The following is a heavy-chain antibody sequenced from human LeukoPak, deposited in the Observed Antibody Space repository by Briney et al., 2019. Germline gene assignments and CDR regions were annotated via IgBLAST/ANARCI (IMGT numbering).Heavy chain of an antibody. D-gene: IGHD6-19*01. CDR3: VRTEVSSGSEDY. Sequence: SQTLSLTCTVSGVSIISSAYYWSWIRQPPGKGLEWIVYIYYSGSTYYNPSLKSRVTISLDTSKNQFSLKLSSVTAADTAVYYCVRTEVSSGSEDYWGQGTLVTVSS. CDR2: IYYSGST. CDR1: GVSIISSAYY. V-gene: IGHV4-30-4*08. J-gene: IGHJ4*02.